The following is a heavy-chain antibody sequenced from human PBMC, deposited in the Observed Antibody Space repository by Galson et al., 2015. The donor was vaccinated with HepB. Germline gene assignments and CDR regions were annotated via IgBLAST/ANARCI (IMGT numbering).Heavy chain of an antibody. V-gene: IGHV5-10-1*01. D-gene: IGHD3-10*01. J-gene: IGHJ4*02. Sequence: QSGAEVKKPGESLRISCKGSGYSFTNYWITWVRQLPGKGLEWMGRIAPSDPTDSYTNYSSSFQVQVTIPIDKSISTAYLQWNSLKASDTAIYYCASDGSGSYLYYSYFDPWGQGTLVTVSS. CDR1: GYSFTNYW. CDR3: ASDGSGSYLYYSYFDP. CDR2: IAPSDPTDSYT.